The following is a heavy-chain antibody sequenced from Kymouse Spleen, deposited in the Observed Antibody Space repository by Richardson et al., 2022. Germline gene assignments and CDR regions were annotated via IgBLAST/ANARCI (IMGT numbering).Heavy chain of an antibody. CDR1: GGSISSGGYY. D-gene: IGHD3-10*01. V-gene: IGHV4-31*03. CDR2: IYYSGST. J-gene: IGHJ6*02. CDR3: AGMVRGVIPFFYYGMDV. Sequence: QVQLQESGPGLVKPSQTLSLTCTVSGGSISSGGYYWSWIRQHPGKGLEWIGYIYYSGSTYYNPSLKSRVTISVDTSKNQFSLKLSSVTAADTAVYYCAGMVRGVIPFFYYGMDVWGQGTTVTVSS.